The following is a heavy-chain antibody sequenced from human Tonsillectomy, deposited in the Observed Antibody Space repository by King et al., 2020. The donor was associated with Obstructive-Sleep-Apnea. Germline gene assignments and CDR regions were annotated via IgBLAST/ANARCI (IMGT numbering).Heavy chain of an antibody. V-gene: IGHV4-59*01. CDR2: INYSGST. Sequence: QLQESGPGLVKPSETLSLTCTVSGGSISSYYWSWIRQPPGKGLEWIGYINYSGSTNYNPSLKSRVTISLDTSKNPFSLKLRSVTAADTAGYYCAGGGGAVAGTGYYSYYVGMDVWGQGTTVTVSS. J-gene: IGHJ6*02. CDR1: GGSISSYY. CDR3: AGGGGAVAGTGYYSYYVGMDV. D-gene: IGHD6-19*01.